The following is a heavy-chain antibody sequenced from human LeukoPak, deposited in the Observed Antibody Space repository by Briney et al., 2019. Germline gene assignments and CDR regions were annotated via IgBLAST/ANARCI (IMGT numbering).Heavy chain of an antibody. CDR1: GYTFTSYG. Sequence: ASVKVSCKASGYTFTSYGISWVRQAPGQGLEWMGWISAYNGNTNYAQKLQGRVTMTTDTSTSTAYMELRSLRSDDTAVYYCARRSSGWSYYYYGMDVCGQGTTVTVSS. V-gene: IGHV1-18*01. D-gene: IGHD6-19*01. CDR3: ARRSSGWSYYYYGMDV. CDR2: ISAYNGNT. J-gene: IGHJ6*02.